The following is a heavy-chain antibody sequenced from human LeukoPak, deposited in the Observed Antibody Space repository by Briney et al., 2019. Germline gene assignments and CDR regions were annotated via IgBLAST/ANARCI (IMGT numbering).Heavy chain of an antibody. V-gene: IGHV4-4*02. CDR3: ARGKVATGSSGYNRWDAFDI. CDR1: SGSIFSSNW. CDR2: IFHSGST. Sequence: SETLSLTCAVSSGSIFSSNWWSWVRQPPGKGLEWIGQIFHSGSTNYNPSLKSRVTMSVDTSKNQFSLKLSSVTAADTAVYYCARGKVATGSSGYNRWDAFDIWGQGTMVTVSS. D-gene: IGHD3-22*01. J-gene: IGHJ3*02.